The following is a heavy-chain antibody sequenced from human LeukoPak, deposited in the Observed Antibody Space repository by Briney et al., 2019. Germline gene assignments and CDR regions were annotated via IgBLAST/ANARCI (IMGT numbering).Heavy chain of an antibody. Sequence: SETLSLTCTVSGGSISSYYWSWIRQPPGKGLEWIGYIYYSGSTNYSPSLKSRVTISLDTSKNHFSLKLSSVTAADTAVYYCASGVVVPAAFMDVWGKGTTVTVSS. CDR3: ASGVVVPAAFMDV. CDR1: GGSISSYY. V-gene: IGHV4-59*01. D-gene: IGHD2-2*01. CDR2: IYYSGST. J-gene: IGHJ6*03.